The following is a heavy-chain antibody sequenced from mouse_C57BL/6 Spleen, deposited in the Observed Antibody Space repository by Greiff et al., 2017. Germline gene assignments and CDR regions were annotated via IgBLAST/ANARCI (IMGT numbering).Heavy chain of an antibody. CDR1: GYTFTSYW. CDR2: IDPSDSYT. V-gene: IGHV1-50*01. Sequence: QVHVKQPGAELVKPGASVKLSCKASGYTFTSYWMQWVKQRPGQGLEWIGEIDPSDSYTNYNQKFKGKATLTVDTSSSTAYMQLSSLTSEDSAVYYCARGDYSNSRHMDYWGQGTSVTVSS. CDR3: ARGDYSNSRHMDY. D-gene: IGHD2-5*01. J-gene: IGHJ4*01.